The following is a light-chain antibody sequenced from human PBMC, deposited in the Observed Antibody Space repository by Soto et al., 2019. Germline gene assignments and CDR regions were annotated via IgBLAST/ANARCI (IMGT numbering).Light chain of an antibody. CDR1: SSDVGSYNY. V-gene: IGLV2-14*01. CDR3: SSYTSSSTL. J-gene: IGLJ1*01. Sequence: QSALTQPASGSGSPGQAITISCTGTSSDVGSYNYVSWYQQHPGKAPKLMIYEVSDRPSGISSRFSGSKSGNTASLTISGLQTEDEADYYCSSYTSSSTLFETGTKLTVL. CDR2: EVS.